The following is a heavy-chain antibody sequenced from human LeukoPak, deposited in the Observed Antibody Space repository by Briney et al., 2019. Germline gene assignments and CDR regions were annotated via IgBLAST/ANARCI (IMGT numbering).Heavy chain of an antibody. J-gene: IGHJ4*02. V-gene: IGHV5-51*01. CDR2: INPGDSDA. CDR1: GYSFTNYW. D-gene: IGHD1-1*01. Sequence: GESLKISCKGSGYSFTNYWIGWVRQMPGKGLEWMGIINPGDSDARYSPSFQGQVTISADKSISTAYLQWSSLKASDTAISYCARAWNFDYWGQGTLVTVSS. CDR3: ARAWNFDY.